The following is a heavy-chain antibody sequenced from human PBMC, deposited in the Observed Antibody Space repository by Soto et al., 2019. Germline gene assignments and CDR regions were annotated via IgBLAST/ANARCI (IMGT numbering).Heavy chain of an antibody. CDR1: GGTFSSYT. Sequence: SVKVSCKASGGTFSSYTISWVRQAPGQGLEWMGRIIPILGIANYAQKFQGRVTITADKSTSTAYMELSSLRSEDTAVYYCARDRVYSGYVSGDGFDYWGRGTLVTVSS. D-gene: IGHD5-12*01. J-gene: IGHJ4*02. CDR3: ARDRVYSGYVSGDGFDY. CDR2: IIPILGIA. V-gene: IGHV1-69*04.